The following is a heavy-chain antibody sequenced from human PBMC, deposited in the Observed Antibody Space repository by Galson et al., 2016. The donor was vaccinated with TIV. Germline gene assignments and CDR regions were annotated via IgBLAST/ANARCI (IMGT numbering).Heavy chain of an antibody. CDR3: AKDHPSSGWPAFDY. D-gene: IGHD6-25*01. CDR1: GFTFNTYW. CDR2: VNNGNNP. Sequence: SLRLSCAASGFTFNTYWMNWVRQSPGKGLEWVASVNNGNNPYYADSVKGRFTASRDNSNNIFYLQMNALRAEDSALYYCAKDHPSSGWPAFDYWGQGTLVSVSS. J-gene: IGHJ4*02. V-gene: IGHV3-23*05.